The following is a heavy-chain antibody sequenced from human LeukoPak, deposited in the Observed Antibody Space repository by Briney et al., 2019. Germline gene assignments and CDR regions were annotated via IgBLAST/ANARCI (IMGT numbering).Heavy chain of an antibody. V-gene: IGHV3-30*03. D-gene: IGHD6-13*01. Sequence: GGSLRLSCAASGFTFDDYGLNWVRQTPGKGLEWVAVISYDGSNKYYADSVKGRFTISRDNSKNTLYLQMNSLRAEDTAVYYCARDPGIAAAGTYYYYMDVWGKGTTVTVSS. J-gene: IGHJ6*03. CDR3: ARDPGIAAAGTYYYYMDV. CDR1: GFTFDDYG. CDR2: ISYDGSNK.